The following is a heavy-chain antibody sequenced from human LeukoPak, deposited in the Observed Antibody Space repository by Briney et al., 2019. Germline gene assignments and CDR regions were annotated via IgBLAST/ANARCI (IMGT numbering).Heavy chain of an antibody. CDR2: ISAY. CDR3: ARRFNYDDSSGYYEGFYFDY. Sequence: ASVKVSCKASGYTFTSYGISWVRQAPGQGLEWMGWISAYAQKFHGRVTMTTDTCTSTAYMELRSLRSDDTAVYYCARRFNYDDSSGYYEGFYFDYWGQGTLVTVSS. V-gene: IGHV1-18*01. J-gene: IGHJ4*02. D-gene: IGHD3-22*01. CDR1: GYTFTSYG.